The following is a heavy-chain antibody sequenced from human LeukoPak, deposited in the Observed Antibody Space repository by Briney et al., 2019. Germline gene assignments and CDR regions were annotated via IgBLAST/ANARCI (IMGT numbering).Heavy chain of an antibody. V-gene: IGHV1-2*06. CDR2: INPNSGGT. CDR1: GYTFTGYY. CDR3: ARGRGSGSFYGMDV. Sequence: ASVKVSCKASGYTFTGYYMHWVRQAPAQGLEWMGRINPNSGGTNYAQKFQGRVTMTRDTSISTADMELSRLRSDDTAVYYCARGRGSGSFYGMDVWGQGTTVTVSS. D-gene: IGHD3-10*01. J-gene: IGHJ6*02.